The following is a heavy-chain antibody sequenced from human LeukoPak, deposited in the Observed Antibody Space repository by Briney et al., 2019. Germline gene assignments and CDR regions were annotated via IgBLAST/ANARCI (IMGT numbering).Heavy chain of an antibody. V-gene: IGHV4-4*07. Sequence: SETLSLTCAVYGGSFSGYYWSWIRQPAGKGLEWIGRIYSTGNTNYSPSLKSRVTMSVDTSKNQFSLKLTSVTAADTAVYYCAREVGGAFDIWGQGTMVTVSS. CDR3: AREVGGAFDI. CDR2: IYSTGNT. CDR1: GGSFSGYY. D-gene: IGHD3-3*01. J-gene: IGHJ3*02.